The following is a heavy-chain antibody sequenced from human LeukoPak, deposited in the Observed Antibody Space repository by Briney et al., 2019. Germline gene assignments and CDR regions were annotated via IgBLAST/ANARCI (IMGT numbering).Heavy chain of an antibody. V-gene: IGHV1-69*05. CDR3: ARGVGGYSGYDPPGY. CDR1: GGTFSSYA. D-gene: IGHD5-12*01. CDR2: IIPIFGTA. J-gene: IGHJ4*02. Sequence: SVKVSCKASGGTFSSYAISWVRQAPGQGLEWMGRIIPIFGTANYAQKFQGRVTITTDESTSTAYMELSSLRSEDTAVYYCARGVGGYSGYDPPGYWGQGTLVTVSS.